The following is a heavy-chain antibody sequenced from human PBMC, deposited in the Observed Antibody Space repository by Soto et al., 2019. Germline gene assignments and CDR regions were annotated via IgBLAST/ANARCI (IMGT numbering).Heavy chain of an antibody. J-gene: IGHJ6*03. V-gene: IGHV3-23*01. CDR3: VKGGSSDYVPAAHHYFFMDV. Sequence: GGSLRLSCAASGFTFSNYAMSWVRQAPGKGLEWVSLISDNGGSAFYADLVKGRFTISRDNSKNTLYLQMNSLRAEDTATYYCVKGGSSDYVPAAHHYFFMDVWGKGTTVTVSS. CDR2: ISDNGGSA. CDR1: GFTFSNYA. D-gene: IGHD4-17*01.